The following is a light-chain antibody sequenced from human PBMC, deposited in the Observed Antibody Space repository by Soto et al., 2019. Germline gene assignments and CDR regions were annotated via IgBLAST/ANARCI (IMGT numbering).Light chain of an antibody. J-gene: IGKJ1*01. V-gene: IGKV3-11*01. CDR3: QHRSNWPPGPLT. CDR1: QSVSTY. Sequence: ETVLTQSPATLSSSPGERATLSCRASQSVSTYLAWYQQKPGQAPRLLIYEASNRATGIPARFSGSGSGTDSALDISRLETDDFAVYYSQHRSNWPPGPLTFGQGTKVEIK. CDR2: EAS.